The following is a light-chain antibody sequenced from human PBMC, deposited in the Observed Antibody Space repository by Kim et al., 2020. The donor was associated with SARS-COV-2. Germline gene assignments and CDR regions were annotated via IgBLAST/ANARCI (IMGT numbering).Light chain of an antibody. CDR2: EDN. J-gene: IGLJ3*02. CDR3: QSYDSSNWV. Sequence: GKAVTISCTRSRGSIASNYVQWYQQRPGSAPTTVIYEDNQRPSGVPHRFSGSIDSSSNSASLTISGLKTEDEADYYCQSYDSSNWVFGGGTQLTVL. V-gene: IGLV6-57*03. CDR1: RGSIASNY.